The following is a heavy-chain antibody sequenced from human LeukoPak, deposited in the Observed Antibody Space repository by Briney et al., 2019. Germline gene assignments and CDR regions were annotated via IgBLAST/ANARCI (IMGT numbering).Heavy chain of an antibody. Sequence: SETLSLTCTVSGGSISSSNYYWGWIRQPPGKGLECIGSFYYSGSTFYNPSLKRRVTISGDTSKNQFSLKLSSVTAADTAVYYCARELYDYYDSSGFEASRFDPWGQGTLVTVSS. V-gene: IGHV4-39*07. CDR1: GGSISSSNYY. CDR2: FYYSGST. D-gene: IGHD3-22*01. J-gene: IGHJ5*02. CDR3: ARELYDYYDSSGFEASRFDP.